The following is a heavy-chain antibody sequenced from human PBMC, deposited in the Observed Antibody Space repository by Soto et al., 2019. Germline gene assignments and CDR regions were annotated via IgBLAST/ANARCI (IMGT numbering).Heavy chain of an antibody. Sequence: QVQLVQSGAEVKKPGASVKVSCKASGYTFTSYYMYWVRQAPGQGLEWMGIINPSGGSTSYAQKFQGRVTMTRDTSTSTVYKELSSLRSEDTAVYYCARGDYDSSGYTLIAYWGQGTLVTVSS. V-gene: IGHV1-46*01. CDR2: INPSGGST. CDR1: GYTFTSYY. D-gene: IGHD3-22*01. J-gene: IGHJ4*02. CDR3: ARGDYDSSGYTLIAY.